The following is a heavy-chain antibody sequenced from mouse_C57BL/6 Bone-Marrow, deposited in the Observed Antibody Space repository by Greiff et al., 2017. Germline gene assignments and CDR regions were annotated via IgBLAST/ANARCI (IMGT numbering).Heavy chain of an antibody. D-gene: IGHD1-1*01. Sequence: VQLQQSGPELVKPGASVKISCKASGYAFSGSWMNWVKQRPGQGLEWIGWIYPGDGDTNSNGKFKGKATLTADKSSSTAYMQHNSLASVCSAVYFCARDYLDEGWGQGTTLTVSS. CDR2: IYPGDGDT. J-gene: IGHJ2*01. CDR1: GYAFSGSW. CDR3: ARDYLDEG. V-gene: IGHV1-82*01.